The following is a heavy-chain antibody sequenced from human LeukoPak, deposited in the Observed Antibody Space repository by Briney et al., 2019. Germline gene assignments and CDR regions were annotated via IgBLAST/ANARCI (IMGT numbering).Heavy chain of an antibody. Sequence: GGSLRLSCAASGFTFNSYAMSWVRQAPGKGLEWVSAISGSGGSTYYADSVKGRFTISRDNSKNTLYLQMNSLRAEDTAVYYCAKGHSGSYYSFDYWGQGTLVTVSS. CDR1: GFTFNSYA. CDR3: AKGHSGSYYSFDY. CDR2: ISGSGGST. J-gene: IGHJ4*02. D-gene: IGHD1-26*01. V-gene: IGHV3-23*01.